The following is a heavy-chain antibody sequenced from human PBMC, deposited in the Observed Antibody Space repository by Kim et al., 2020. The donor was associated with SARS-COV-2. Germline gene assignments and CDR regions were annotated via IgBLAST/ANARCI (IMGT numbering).Heavy chain of an antibody. CDR3: ARSRHDNDGTGPYVGGYY. J-gene: IGHJ6*01. CDR2: ISDSGST. D-gene: IGHD2-8*02. Sequence: SETLSLTCTVSGGSMSGYYWGWIRQPPGKGLEVLGFISDSGSTPNNPSLKSRVSLSIGAANQFFLDLSSLTAADTAVYFCARSRHDNDGTGPYVGGYY. V-gene: IGHV4-4*08. CDR1: GGSMSGYY.